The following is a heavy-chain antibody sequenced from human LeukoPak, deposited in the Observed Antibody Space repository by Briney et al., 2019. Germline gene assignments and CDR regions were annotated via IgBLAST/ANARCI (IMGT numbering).Heavy chain of an antibody. V-gene: IGHV4-39*01. CDR2: IYYSGST. Sequence: TPSETLSLTCTVSGGSISSSSYYWGWIRQPPGKGLEWIGSIYYSGSTYYNPSLKSRVTISVDTSKNQFSLKLSSVTAADTAVYYCARAPRGSSSPVIYWGQGTLVTVSS. CDR1: GGSISSSSYY. CDR3: ARAPRGSSSPVIY. D-gene: IGHD6-6*01. J-gene: IGHJ4*02.